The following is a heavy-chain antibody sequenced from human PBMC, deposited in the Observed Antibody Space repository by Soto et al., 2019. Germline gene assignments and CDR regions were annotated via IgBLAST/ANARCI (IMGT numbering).Heavy chain of an antibody. CDR2: FIPIFGTA. CDR3: GWGSSGYDSHDYYYSGMDV. Sequence: QVQLVQSGAEVKKPGSSVKVSCKASGGTFSSYAISWVRQAPGHGLEWMGGFIPIFGTANYAQKFEGRVTITADKSASTAYMELSSLGSEDTSVYYCGWGSSGYDSHDYYYSGMDVWGEGTTVIVSS. D-gene: IGHD5-12*01. J-gene: IGHJ6*04. CDR1: GGTFSSYA. V-gene: IGHV1-69*06.